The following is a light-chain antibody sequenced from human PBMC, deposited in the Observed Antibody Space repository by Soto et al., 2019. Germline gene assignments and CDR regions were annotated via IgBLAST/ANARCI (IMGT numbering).Light chain of an antibody. V-gene: IGLV2-14*01. Sequence: QSALTQPASVSGSPGQSITISCTGTSSDVGSYNYVSWYQQYPAKAPKLLIYEVSIRPSGVSTRFSGSKSGNTASLTISGLQAQDEADYYCTAYSGTTRVLFGGGTKLTVL. J-gene: IGLJ2*01. CDR2: EVS. CDR1: SSDVGSYNY. CDR3: TAYSGTTRVL.